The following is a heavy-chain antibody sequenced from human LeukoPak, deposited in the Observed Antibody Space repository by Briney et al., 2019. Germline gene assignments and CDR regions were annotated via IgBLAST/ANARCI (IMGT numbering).Heavy chain of an antibody. CDR2: INQGGST. V-gene: IGHV4-34*01. CDR1: GGSFSGYY. J-gene: IGHJ4*02. D-gene: IGHD2-21*02. Sequence: SETLSLTCAVYGGSFSGYYWSWIRQPPGQGLEWIGEINQGGSTYYNPSLKSRVTISVDTSKNQFSLKLSSVTAADTAVYYCARDLPPSIVVVTATYFDYWGQGTLVTVSS. CDR3: ARDLPPSIVVVTATYFDY.